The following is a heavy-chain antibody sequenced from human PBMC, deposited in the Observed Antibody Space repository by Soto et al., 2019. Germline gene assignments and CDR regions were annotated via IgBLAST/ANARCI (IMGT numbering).Heavy chain of an antibody. D-gene: IGHD6-13*01. CDR2: IFANGHT. CDR3: LASLAASGLNWLDL. V-gene: IGHV4-4*07. J-gene: IGHJ5*02. CDR1: GGSISEKY. Sequence: SETLSLTCIVSGGSISEKYWNWVRQPPGKGLEWIGLIFANGHTDYNPPLKSRVTMSVDASKNQFSLRLTSMTAADTAVYYCLASLAASGLNWLDLCGRGTLVTVSS.